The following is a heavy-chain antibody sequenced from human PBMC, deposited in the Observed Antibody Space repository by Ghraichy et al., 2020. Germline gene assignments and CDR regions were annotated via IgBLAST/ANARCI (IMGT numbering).Heavy chain of an antibody. CDR1: GGSISSSSYY. CDR3: ARLVAGTNWFDP. Sequence: SETLSLTCTVSGGSISSSSYYWGWIRQPPGKGLEWIGSIYYSGSTYYNPSLKSRVTISVDTSKNQFSLKLSSVTAADTAVYYCARLVAGTNWFDPWGQGTLVTVSS. J-gene: IGHJ5*02. CDR2: IYYSGST. V-gene: IGHV4-39*01. D-gene: IGHD6-19*01.